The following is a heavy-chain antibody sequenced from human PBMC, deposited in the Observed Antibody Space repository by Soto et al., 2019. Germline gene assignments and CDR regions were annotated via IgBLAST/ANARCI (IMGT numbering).Heavy chain of an antibody. Sequence: EVQLVESGGGLVQPGGSLTLSCAASGFTVSSNYVNWVGQAPGKGLEWVSVVYVGGTTYYADSVKGRFTISRDISRNTAYLQMNSLRVEDTAVYYCAGDSTDGDFVDAFDIWGQGTMVIVSS. D-gene: IGHD4-17*01. CDR2: VYVGGTT. CDR1: GFTVSSNY. J-gene: IGHJ3*02. V-gene: IGHV3-66*01. CDR3: AGDSTDGDFVDAFDI.